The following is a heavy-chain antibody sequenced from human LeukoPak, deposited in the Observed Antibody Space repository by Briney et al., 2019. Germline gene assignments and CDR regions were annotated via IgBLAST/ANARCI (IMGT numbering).Heavy chain of an antibody. V-gene: IGHV3-48*04. CDR1: GFIFSGYT. CDR2: INSGGNTQ. J-gene: IGHJ4*02. CDR3: ARDIVNGPFVISLES. Sequence: GGSLRLSCAASGFIFSGYTMNWVRQAPGKGLEWVSHINSGGNTQYYADSVRGRFTMSRDNAKNSLDLQMNSLRAEDTAVYYCARDIVNGPFVISLESWGQGALVTVSS. D-gene: IGHD2-21*01.